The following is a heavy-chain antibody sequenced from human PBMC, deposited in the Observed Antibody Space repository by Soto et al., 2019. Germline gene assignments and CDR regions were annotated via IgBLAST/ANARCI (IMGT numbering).Heavy chain of an antibody. CDR1: GGYISSYY. D-gene: IGHD2-8*01. V-gene: IGHV4-59*08. CDR2: IYYSGST. Sequence: SETLSLTCTVSGGYISSYYWSWIRQPPGKGLEWIGYIYYSGSTNYNPSLKSRVTISVDTSKNQFSLKLSSVTAADTAVYYCARHLRAPRTRVSYYYYMDVWGKGTTVTVSS. CDR3: ARHLRAPRTRVSYYYYMDV. J-gene: IGHJ6*03.